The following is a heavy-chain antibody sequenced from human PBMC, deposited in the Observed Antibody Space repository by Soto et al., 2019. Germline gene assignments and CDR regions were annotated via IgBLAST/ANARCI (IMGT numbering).Heavy chain of an antibody. J-gene: IGHJ4*02. Sequence: EVQLLESGGGLVQPGGSLRLSCGVSGFTFNDFEMNWVRQAPGKGLEWLAYIDGSGTTKKYADSVRGRFTISRDNPNNSPSLQMSSLSAADTAIYYCARGFGRFNFGGQGARVCFSS. CDR3: ARGFGRFNF. V-gene: IGHV3-48*03. CDR2: IDGSGTTK. CDR1: GFTFNDFE. D-gene: IGHD3-10*01.